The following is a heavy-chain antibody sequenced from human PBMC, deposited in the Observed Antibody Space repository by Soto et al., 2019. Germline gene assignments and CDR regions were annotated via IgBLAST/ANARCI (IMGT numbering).Heavy chain of an antibody. D-gene: IGHD2-21*01. CDR3: AKGLALMADH. V-gene: IGHV3-30*18. CDR1: GFSFNTYV. J-gene: IGHJ4*02. CDR2: ILYDGSKE. Sequence: PGGSLRLSCTDSGFSFNTYVMDWVRQAPGKGLEWVARILYDGSKEYYADPVKGRFTISRDNSKNTLYLQMDRLRVEDTAVYFCAKGLALMADHWGQGTPVTVSP.